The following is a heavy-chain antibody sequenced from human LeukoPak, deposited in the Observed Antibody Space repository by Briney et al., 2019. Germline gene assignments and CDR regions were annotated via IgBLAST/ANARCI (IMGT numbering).Heavy chain of an antibody. CDR3: AREVLGYSSSWMDAFDI. CDR1: GFTFSSYW. V-gene: IGHV3-74*01. CDR2: INSDGSTT. D-gene: IGHD6-13*01. Sequence: QTGGSLRLSCAASGFTFSSYWMHWVRQAPGKGLVWASRINSDGSTTTYADSVEGRFTISRDNAKNTLYLQMNSLRAEDTAVYYCAREVLGYSSSWMDAFDIWGQGTMVTVSS. J-gene: IGHJ3*02.